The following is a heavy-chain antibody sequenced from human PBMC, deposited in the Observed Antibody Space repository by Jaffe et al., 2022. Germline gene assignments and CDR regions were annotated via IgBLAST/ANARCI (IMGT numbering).Heavy chain of an antibody. Sequence: QVQLVESGGGVVQPGGSLRLSCAASGFTFSSYGMHWVRQAPGKGLEWVAFIRYDGSNKYYADSVKGRFTISRDNSKNTLYLQMNSLRAEDTAVYYCAKDIRAWTIGPYYYMDVWGKGTTVTVSS. CDR2: IRYDGSNK. D-gene: IGHD2-15*01. CDR1: GFTFSSYG. CDR3: AKDIRAWTIGPYYYMDV. V-gene: IGHV3-30*02. J-gene: IGHJ6*03.